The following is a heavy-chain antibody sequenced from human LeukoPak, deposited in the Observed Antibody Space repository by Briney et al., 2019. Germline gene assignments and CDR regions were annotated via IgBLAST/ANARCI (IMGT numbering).Heavy chain of an antibody. CDR2: ISYTEST. CDR1: GGSIISRYY. CDR3: ARVSQSSLDAFDF. D-gene: IGHD2-2*01. V-gene: IGHV4-39*07. Sequence: SETLSLTCTVSGGSIISRYYWGWIRQPPGKGLDWIGSISYTESTYYNLPLKSRVTILVDTSRNQFSLRLSSVTAADTAVYYCARVSQSSLDAFDFWGQGTMVTVSS. J-gene: IGHJ3*01.